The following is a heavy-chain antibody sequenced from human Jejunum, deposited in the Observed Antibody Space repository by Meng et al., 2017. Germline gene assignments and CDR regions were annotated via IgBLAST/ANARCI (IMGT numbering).Heavy chain of an antibody. CDR3: ARGYSYV. V-gene: IGHV3-23*01. D-gene: IGHD5-18*01. J-gene: IGHJ4*02. CDR2: LSSSGRST. Sequence: VQLLDSGGGVVQPGGSLRLSYAASGFNFSTQAMNWVRQSPGKGLEWVSGLSSSGRSTYYADSVKGRFTISRDNSKNMVYLQMSSLRAEDTAVYYCARGYSYVWGQGTLVTVSS. CDR1: GFNFSTQA.